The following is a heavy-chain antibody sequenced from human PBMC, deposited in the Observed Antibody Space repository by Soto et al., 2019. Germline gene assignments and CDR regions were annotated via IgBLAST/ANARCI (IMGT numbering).Heavy chain of an antibody. CDR1: GFTFTSSA. D-gene: IGHD2-8*01. V-gene: IGHV1-58*01. CDR3: EALGVNFDN. J-gene: IGHJ4*02. CDR2: IGVGSGNR. Sequence: ASVKVSCKASGFTFTSSAVQWVRQARGQRLEWIGWIGVGSGNRHYAQKFQERVTITRDMSTNTAYMELSSLRSEDTAVYYGEALGVNFDNWRKGTLVTVS.